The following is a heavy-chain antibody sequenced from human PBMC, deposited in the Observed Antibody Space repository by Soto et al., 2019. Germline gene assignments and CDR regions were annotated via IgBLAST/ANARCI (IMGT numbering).Heavy chain of an antibody. CDR3: TTVPQLKDYGDYDLFDY. Sequence: PGGSLRLSCAASGFTFSNAWMSWVRQAPGKGLEWVGRIKSKTDGGTTDYAAPVKGRFTISRDDSKNTLYLQMNSLKTEDTAVYYCTTVPQLKDYGDYDLFDYWGQGTLVTVSS. D-gene: IGHD4-17*01. V-gene: IGHV3-15*01. J-gene: IGHJ4*02. CDR1: GFTFSNAW. CDR2: IKSKTDGGTT.